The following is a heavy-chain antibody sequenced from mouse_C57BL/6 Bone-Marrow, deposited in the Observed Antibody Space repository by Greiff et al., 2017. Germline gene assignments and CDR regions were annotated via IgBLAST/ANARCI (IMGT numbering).Heavy chain of an antibody. CDR1: GYAFSSSW. D-gene: IGHD1-1*01. V-gene: IGHV1-82*01. CDR2: IYPGDGNT. Sequence: VQLQQSGPELVKPGASVKISCKASGYAFSSSWMNWVKQRPGKGLEWIGRIYPGDGNTNYNGKFKGKATLTADKSSSTAYMQLSSLTSEDSAVYFCARSPYGSSSGDYWGQGTTRTVSS. J-gene: IGHJ2*01. CDR3: ARSPYGSSSGDY.